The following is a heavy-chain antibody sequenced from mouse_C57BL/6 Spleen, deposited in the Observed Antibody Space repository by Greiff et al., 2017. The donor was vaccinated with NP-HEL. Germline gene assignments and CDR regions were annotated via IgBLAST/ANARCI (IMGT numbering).Heavy chain of an antibody. V-gene: IGHV1-64*01. CDR2: IHPNSGST. CDR1: GYTFTSYW. Sequence: QVQLQQPGAGLVKPGASVKLSCVASGYTFTSYWMPWVQQRPGQGLEWIGMIHPNSGSTNYNEKVKSRATLTVDKSSSPAYMQISSLTSEDSAVYYCAREGFYDGGYFDVWGTGTTVTVSS. D-gene: IGHD2-3*01. J-gene: IGHJ1*03. CDR3: AREGFYDGGYFDV.